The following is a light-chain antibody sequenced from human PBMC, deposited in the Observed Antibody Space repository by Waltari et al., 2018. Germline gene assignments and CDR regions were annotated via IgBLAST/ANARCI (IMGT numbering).Light chain of an antibody. V-gene: IGKV3-20*01. CDR3: QQHGTLPAT. CDR1: QSVGSSS. CDR2: RAS. Sequence: EIVLTQSPGTASLSPGDRVTLSCRASQSVGSSSLAWYQQKPGQAPRLVIYRASRRATCIPDRFSGSWSGTDFSLTISRMEPEDFAVYYCQQHGTLPATFGQGTKVEIK. J-gene: IGKJ1*01.